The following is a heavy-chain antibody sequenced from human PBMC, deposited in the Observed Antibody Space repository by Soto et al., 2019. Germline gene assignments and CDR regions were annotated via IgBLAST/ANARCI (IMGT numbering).Heavy chain of an antibody. D-gene: IGHD1-26*01. CDR3: ARAGDSGSYFLH. CDR2: IWYDGSNK. CDR1: GFTFSSYG. Sequence: QVQLVESGGGVVQPGRSLRLSCAASGFTFSSYGMHWVRQAPGKGLEWVAVIWYDGSNKYYADSVKGRFTISRDNSKNTLYLQMNSLRAEDTAVYYCARAGDSGSYFLHWGQGTLVTVSS. J-gene: IGHJ1*01. V-gene: IGHV3-33*01.